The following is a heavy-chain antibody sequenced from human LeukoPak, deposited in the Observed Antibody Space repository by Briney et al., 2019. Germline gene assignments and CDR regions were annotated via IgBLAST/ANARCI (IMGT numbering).Heavy chain of an antibody. CDR1: GYTFTSYW. CDR2: IYPGDSDT. D-gene: IGHD1-1*01. J-gene: IGHJ4*02. CDR3: ARRPSTGAFDY. V-gene: IGHV5-51*01. Sequence: GESLKISCKGSGYTFTSYWIGWVRQMPGKGLEWLGIIYPGDSDTRYSPSFQGQVTISADKSLSTAYLQWSSLKASDTAMYYCARRPSTGAFDYWGQGTLVTVSS.